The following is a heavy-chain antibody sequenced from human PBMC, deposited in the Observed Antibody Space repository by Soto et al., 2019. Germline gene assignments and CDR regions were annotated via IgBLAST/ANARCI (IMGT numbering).Heavy chain of an antibody. Sequence: EVQLESGGGLVKPGGSLRLSCAASGFTFSDCSMNWVRQAPGKGLEWVSSISSGRGTSTSSSTYIYYADSVKGRFTISRDNAKNSLFLQMNSLRAEDTAVYYCAATSRDNDFWSGYYGDYDYWGQGTLVTVSS. J-gene: IGHJ4*02. V-gene: IGHV3-21*01. CDR1: GFTFSDCS. CDR3: AATSRDNDFWSGYYGDYDY. D-gene: IGHD3-3*01. CDR2: ISSGRGTSTSSSTYI.